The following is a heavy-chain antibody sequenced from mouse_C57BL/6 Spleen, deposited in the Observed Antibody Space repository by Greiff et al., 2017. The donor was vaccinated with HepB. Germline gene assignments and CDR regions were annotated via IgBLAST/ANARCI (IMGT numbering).Heavy chain of an antibody. CDR1: GYTFTSYW. CDR3: ARIKKIVATYFDY. Sequence: VQLQQPGAELVKAGASVKMSCKASGYTFTSYWMHWVKQRLRQGLEWFAETNPTNGRTYYNEKFKSKATLTVDKSSSTAYMLLSGPTFEDSAVYYCARIKKIVATYFDYWGQGTTLIVSS. CDR2: TNPTNGRT. J-gene: IGHJ2*01. V-gene: IGHV1S81*02. D-gene: IGHD1-1*01.